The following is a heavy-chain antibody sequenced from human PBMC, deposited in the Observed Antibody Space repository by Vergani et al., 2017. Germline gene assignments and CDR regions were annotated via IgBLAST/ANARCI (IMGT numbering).Heavy chain of an antibody. J-gene: IGHJ4*02. V-gene: IGHV4-38-2*01. Sequence: QVQLQESGPGLVKPSETLSLTCAVSGYSISSGYYWGWIRQPPGKGLEWIGSIYHSGSTYYNPSLKSRVTISVDTSKIQFSLKLSSVTAADTAVYYCARLSIWGTLDYWGQGTLVTVSS. D-gene: IGHD3-16*01. CDR1: GYSISSGYY. CDR2: IYHSGST. CDR3: ARLSIWGTLDY.